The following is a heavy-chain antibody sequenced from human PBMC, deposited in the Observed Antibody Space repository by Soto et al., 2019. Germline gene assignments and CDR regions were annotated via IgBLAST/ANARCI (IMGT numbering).Heavy chain of an antibody. J-gene: IGHJ5*02. D-gene: IGHD3-3*01. Sequence: PGGSLRLSCAASGFTFSSYAMHWVRQAPGKGMEWVAVISYDGSNKYYADSLKGRFTISRDNSKNTLYLQMNSLRAEDTAVDYCAGGREYYDFCSGYVHNWFDPWGQGTLVTVFS. CDR1: GFTFSSYA. CDR2: ISYDGSNK. CDR3: AGGREYYDFCSGYVHNWFDP. V-gene: IGHV3-30-3*01.